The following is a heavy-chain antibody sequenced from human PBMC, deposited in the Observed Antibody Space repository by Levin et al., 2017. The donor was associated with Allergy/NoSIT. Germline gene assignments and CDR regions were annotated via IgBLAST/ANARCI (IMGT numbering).Heavy chain of an antibody. V-gene: IGHV4-59*01. CDR2: IYYSGST. CDR1: GGSISSYY. CDR3: ARGNGIAAAPLTGYQHYDGMDV. Sequence: PGGSLRLSCTVSGGSISSYYWSWIRQPPGKGLEWIGYIYYSGSTNYNPSLKSRVTISVDTSKNQFSLKLSSVTAADTAVYYCARGNGIAAAPLTGYQHYDGMDVWGQGTTVTVSS. J-gene: IGHJ6*02. D-gene: IGHD6-13*01.